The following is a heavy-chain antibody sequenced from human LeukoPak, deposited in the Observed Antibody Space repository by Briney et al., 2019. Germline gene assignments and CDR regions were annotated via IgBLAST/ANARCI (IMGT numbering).Heavy chain of an antibody. Sequence: SETLSLTCTVSGGSISSYYWSWIRQPPGKGLEWIGYIYYSGSTNYNPSLKSRVTISVDTSKNQFSLKLSSVTAADTAVYFCARVDDDLDAFDLWGQGTLVTVSS. V-gene: IGHV4-59*01. J-gene: IGHJ3*01. CDR2: IYYSGST. CDR3: ARVDDDLDAFDL. CDR1: GGSISSYY. D-gene: IGHD3-3*01.